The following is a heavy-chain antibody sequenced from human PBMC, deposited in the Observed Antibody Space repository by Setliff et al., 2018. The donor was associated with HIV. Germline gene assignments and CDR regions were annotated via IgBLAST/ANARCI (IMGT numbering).Heavy chain of an antibody. D-gene: IGHD3-22*01. CDR2: RSPIFSTT. CDR1: GDTFTTYV. Sequence: VKVSCKGSGDTFTTYVVSWVRQAPGQGLEWMGGRSPIFSTTNYAQKFQGRVTITTDESTSRAYMELSGLRSEDTAVYYCAITSRGYSLQRGGAFDIWGQGTLVTVSS. CDR3: AITSRGYSLQRGGAFDI. J-gene: IGHJ3*02. V-gene: IGHV1-69*05.